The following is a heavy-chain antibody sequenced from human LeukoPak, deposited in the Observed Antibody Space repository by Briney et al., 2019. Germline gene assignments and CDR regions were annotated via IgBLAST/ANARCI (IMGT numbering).Heavy chain of an antibody. J-gene: IGHJ6*03. V-gene: IGHV4-39*07. D-gene: IGHD6-6*01. CDR3: ARDGFVRQLGLGYMDV. CDR2: IYYSGST. CDR1: GGSISSSSYY. Sequence: PSETLSLTCTVSGGSISSSSYYWGWIRQPPGKGLEWIGSIYYSGSTYYNPSLKSRVTISVDTSKNQFSLKLSSVTAADTAVYYCARDGFVRQLGLGYMDVWGEGTTVTVSS.